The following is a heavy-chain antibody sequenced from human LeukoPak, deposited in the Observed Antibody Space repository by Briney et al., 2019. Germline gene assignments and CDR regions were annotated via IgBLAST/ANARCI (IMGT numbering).Heavy chain of an antibody. CDR1: GYTFTSYD. V-gene: IGHV1-8*01. CDR2: MNPNSGNT. J-gene: IGHJ5*02. CDR3: ARGATMVRGVILYALDP. Sequence: GASVKVSCKASGYTFTSYDINWVRQATGQGLEWMGWMNPNSGNTGYAQKFQGRVTMTRNTSISTAYMELSSLRSEDTAVYYCARGATMVRGVILYALDPWGQGTLVTVSS. D-gene: IGHD3-10*01.